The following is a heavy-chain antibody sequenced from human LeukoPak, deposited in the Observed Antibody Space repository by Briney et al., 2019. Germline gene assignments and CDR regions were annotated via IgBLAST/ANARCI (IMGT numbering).Heavy chain of an antibody. J-gene: IGHJ4*02. CDR2: IRSDGSNK. D-gene: IGHD1-26*01. CDR1: GFTFISSG. V-gene: IGHV3-30*02. CDR3: AKVVGATPFDY. Sequence: PGGSLRLSCAASGFTFISSGVHWVRQAPGRGLEWVAFIRSDGSNKYYGDSVKGRLTISRDNSKNTLYLQMNSLRAEDTALYYCAKVVGATPFDYWGQGTLVTVSS.